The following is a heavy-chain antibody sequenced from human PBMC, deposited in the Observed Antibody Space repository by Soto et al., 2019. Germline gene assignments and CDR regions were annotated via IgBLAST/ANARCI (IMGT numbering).Heavy chain of an antibody. CDR1: GFSFNSFN. J-gene: IGHJ4*02. V-gene: IGHV3-21*01. CDR2: ISVSGDNI. Sequence: LRLSCLASGFSFNSFNMNWIRRAPGRGLEWVASISVSGDNIYYGDSMQGRFTISRANSKRSVFLDLNSLRVEDTAVYYCARDLGLLKSMFDYWGQGTLVTVSS. D-gene: IGHD2-8*01. CDR3: ARDLGLLKSMFDY.